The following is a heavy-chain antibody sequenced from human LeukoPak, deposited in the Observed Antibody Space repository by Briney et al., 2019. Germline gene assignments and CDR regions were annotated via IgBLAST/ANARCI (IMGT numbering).Heavy chain of an antibody. CDR1: GGTLNSFS. V-gene: IGHV1-69*04. J-gene: IGHJ4*02. D-gene: IGHD4-17*01. CDR3: ARAATVTNFGSFDY. Sequence: SVKVSCKAFGGTLNSFSITWVRQAPGQGLECLGRIVPVLRVSHYAQKFQGRVTITADKSTNTAYMELTGLTYEDTAVYYCARAATVTNFGSFDYWGQGTLVTVSS. CDR2: IVPVLRVS.